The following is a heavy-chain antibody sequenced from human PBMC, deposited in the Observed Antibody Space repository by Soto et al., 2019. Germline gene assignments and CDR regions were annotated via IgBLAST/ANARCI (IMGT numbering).Heavy chain of an antibody. Sequence: PGGSLRLSCAASGFTVGSNYMSWVRQAPGKGLEWVSIIYSGGSTYYADSVKGRFTISRDNSKTTLSLQMNSLRAEDTAVYYCARTDYYYGGSGPDYYSYYGMDVWGQGTTVTVSS. V-gene: IGHV3-66*01. D-gene: IGHD3-22*01. CDR2: IYSGGST. J-gene: IGHJ6*02. CDR1: GFTVGSNY. CDR3: ARTDYYYGGSGPDYYSYYGMDV.